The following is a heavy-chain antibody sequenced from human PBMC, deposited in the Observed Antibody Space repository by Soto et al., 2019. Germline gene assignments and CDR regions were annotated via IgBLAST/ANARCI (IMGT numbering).Heavy chain of an antibody. CDR2: ISGSGGST. D-gene: IGHD6-19*01. Sequence: PGGSLRLSCAASGFTFSSYAMSWVRQAPGKGLEWVSAISGSGGSTYYADSVKGRFTISRDNSKNTLYLQMNSLRAEDTAVYYCAKDQKRQWLVRYYGMDVWGQGTTVTVSS. V-gene: IGHV3-23*01. CDR3: AKDQKRQWLVRYYGMDV. CDR1: GFTFSSYA. J-gene: IGHJ6*02.